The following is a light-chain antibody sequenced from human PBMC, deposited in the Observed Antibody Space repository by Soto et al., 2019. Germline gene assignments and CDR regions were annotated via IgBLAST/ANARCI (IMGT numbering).Light chain of an antibody. CDR2: DVS. CDR1: SSAVGGYNY. J-gene: IGLJ1*01. CDR3: SSYTSSSTLV. Sequence: QSALTQPASVSGSPGQSITNSCTGTSSAVGGYNYVSWYQQNPGKAPKLMIYDVSNRPSGVSNRFSGSKSGNTASLTISGLQAEDEADYYCSSYTSSSTLVFGTGTKLTVL. V-gene: IGLV2-14*01.